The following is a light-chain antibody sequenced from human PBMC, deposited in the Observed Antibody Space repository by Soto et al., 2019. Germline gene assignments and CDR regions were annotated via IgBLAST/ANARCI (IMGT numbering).Light chain of an antibody. J-gene: IGKJ1*01. CDR1: QGISNY. CDR3: QKYNSAFRT. V-gene: IGKV1-27*01. CDR2: AAS. Sequence: DIQMTQSPASLSSSVGDRVTITCRASQGISNYLAWYQQKPGKVPKLLIYAASTLQAGVPSRFSGSGSGTDFTLTISSLQPEDVATYYCQKYNSAFRTFGQGTKVEIK.